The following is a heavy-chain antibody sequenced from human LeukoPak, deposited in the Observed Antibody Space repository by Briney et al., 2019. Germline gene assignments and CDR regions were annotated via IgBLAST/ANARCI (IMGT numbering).Heavy chain of an antibody. Sequence: PGGSLRLSCAASAFIFDTYWMTWVRQAPGKGLEWVSAISGRGGSTYYADSVKGRFTISRDNSKNTLYLQMNSLRAEDTAVYYCAKDLRGLRYFDWPIGFDYWGQGTLVTVSS. CDR1: AFIFDTYW. V-gene: IGHV3-23*01. J-gene: IGHJ4*02. CDR2: ISGRGGST. D-gene: IGHD3-9*01. CDR3: AKDLRGLRYFDWPIGFDY.